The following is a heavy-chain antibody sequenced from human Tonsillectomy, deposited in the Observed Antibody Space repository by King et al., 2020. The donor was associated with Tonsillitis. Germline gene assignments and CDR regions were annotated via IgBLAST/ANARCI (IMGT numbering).Heavy chain of an antibody. CDR2: IYHSGST. CDR1: GGSISSSSYC. CDR3: ARHWDGYFFDY. J-gene: IGHJ4*02. Sequence: QPQESGPGLVKPSETLSLTCTVSGGSISSSSYCWGWIRQPPGKGLEWIGSIYHSGSTYYNPSLKSRVTISVDRSKNQFSLKLSSVTAADTAVYYCARHWDGYFFDYWGQGTLVTVSS. D-gene: IGHD3-22*01. V-gene: IGHV4-39*01.